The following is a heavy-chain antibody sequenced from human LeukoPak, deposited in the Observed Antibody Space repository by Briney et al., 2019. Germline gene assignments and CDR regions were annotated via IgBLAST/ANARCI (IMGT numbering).Heavy chain of an antibody. CDR1: GYTFSSYY. D-gene: IGHD3-22*01. CDR3: ARDRGSSSDYYDSSGMGGY. V-gene: IGHV1-46*01. Sequence: ASLKVSCKASGYTFSSYYIHWVRQAPGQGLEWMGIFYASDGTSRYAQKFQGRVTMTRDTSISTAYMELSRLRSDDTAVYYCARDRGSSSDYYDSSGMGGYWGQGTLVTVSS. J-gene: IGHJ4*02. CDR2: FYASDGTS.